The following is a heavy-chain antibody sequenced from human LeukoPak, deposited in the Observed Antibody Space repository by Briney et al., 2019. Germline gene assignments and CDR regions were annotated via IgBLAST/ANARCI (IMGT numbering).Heavy chain of an antibody. CDR3: AREYGGNTYYFDY. CDR1: GFTFSSYG. Sequence: PGGSLRLSCAASGFTFSSYGMHWVRQAPGKGLEWVALIWYDGSNKYFADSVKGRFTISRDNSKNTLYLQMNSLRGEDTGVYFCAREYGGNTYYFDYWGQGTLVTVSS. CDR2: IWYDGSNK. J-gene: IGHJ4*02. D-gene: IGHD4-23*01. V-gene: IGHV3-33*01.